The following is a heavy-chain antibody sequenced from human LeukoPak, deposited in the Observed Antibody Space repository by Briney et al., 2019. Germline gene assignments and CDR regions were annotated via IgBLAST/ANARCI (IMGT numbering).Heavy chain of an antibody. CDR1: GFTFSTYA. Sequence: GGSLRLSCAASGFTFSTYAMSWVRQAPGKGLEWLSTIGGGGRDTFYADSVKGRFTVSRDNSKNTLYLQMSSLRAEDTAVYFCAKNRGANYHNYYMDVWGKGTTVTVSS. CDR3: AKNRGANYHNYYMDV. V-gene: IGHV3-23*01. J-gene: IGHJ6*03. D-gene: IGHD4/OR15-4a*01. CDR2: IGGGGRDT.